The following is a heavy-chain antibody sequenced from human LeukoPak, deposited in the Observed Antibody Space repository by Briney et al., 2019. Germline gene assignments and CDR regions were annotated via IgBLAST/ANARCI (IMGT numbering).Heavy chain of an antibody. CDR1: GFTFSSYA. D-gene: IGHD3-3*01. V-gene: IGHV3-23*01. Sequence: GGSLRLSCAASGFTFSSYAMSWVRQAPGRGLEWVSAISGSGGSTYYADSVKGRFTISRDNSKNTLYLQMNSLRAEDTAVYYCAKDSGITILLPSGDYFDYWGQGTLVTVSS. J-gene: IGHJ4*02. CDR3: AKDSGITILLPSGDYFDY. CDR2: ISGSGGST.